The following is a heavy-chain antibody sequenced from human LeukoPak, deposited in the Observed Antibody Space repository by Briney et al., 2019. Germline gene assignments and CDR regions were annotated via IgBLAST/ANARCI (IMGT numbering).Heavy chain of an antibody. D-gene: IGHD6-19*01. Sequence: ASLNVSCKASGYTFTIYDINWVRQATEQGLEWMGWISAYNGNTNYAQKLQGRVTITTDTSTSTAYMELRSLRSDDTALYYCARFGLGKHIEVAGIPFDIWGQGTMVTVSS. CDR2: ISAYNGNT. J-gene: IGHJ3*02. CDR1: GYTFTIYD. CDR3: ARFGLGKHIEVAGIPFDI. V-gene: IGHV1-18*01.